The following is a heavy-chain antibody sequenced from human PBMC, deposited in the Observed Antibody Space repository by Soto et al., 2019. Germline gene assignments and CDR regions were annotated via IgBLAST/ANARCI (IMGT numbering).Heavy chain of an antibody. J-gene: IGHJ5*02. V-gene: IGHV3-21*01. CDR2: ISSSGDYI. D-gene: IGHD3-22*01. CDR1: GFIFSSYN. CDR3: AWEGYYYESPLHPPGFDP. Sequence: EVRLVESGGGLVKPGGSLRLSCAASGFIFSSYNMNWVRQAPGEGLEWISSISSSGDYIFYADSVKGRFTISRDNAKNSLYLQLNSLRAEDTAVYYCAWEGYYYESPLHPPGFDPWGQGTLVTVSS.